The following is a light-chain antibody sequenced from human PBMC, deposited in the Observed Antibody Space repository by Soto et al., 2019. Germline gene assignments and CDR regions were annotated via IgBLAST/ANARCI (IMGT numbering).Light chain of an antibody. V-gene: IGKV3-20*01. J-gene: IGKJ3*01. CDR3: QHYGSSPFT. CDR2: GAS. Sequence: EIVLTQSPGTLSLSPGERATLSCRASQSVSSNYLAWYQQNPGQAPRLLVYGASIRSTGIPDRFSGSGSATDLTLTISSVEPEDFAVYYCQHYGSSPFTFGPGTRVDIK. CDR1: QSVSSNY.